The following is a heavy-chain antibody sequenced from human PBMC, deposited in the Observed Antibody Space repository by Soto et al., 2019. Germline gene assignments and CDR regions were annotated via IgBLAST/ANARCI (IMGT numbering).Heavy chain of an antibody. Sequence: SVKASCKASGGTFSSDSFSWVRQAPGQGLEWMGGIIPMFDTPIYAQKFQDRVTITADESTSTAYMQLSSLRSGDTAVYYCARSGGLDRDFNYWGQGSMVTVSS. D-gene: IGHD2-15*01. V-gene: IGHV1-69*13. CDR1: GGTFSSDS. CDR2: IIPMFDTP. CDR3: ARSGGLDRDFNY. J-gene: IGHJ4*02.